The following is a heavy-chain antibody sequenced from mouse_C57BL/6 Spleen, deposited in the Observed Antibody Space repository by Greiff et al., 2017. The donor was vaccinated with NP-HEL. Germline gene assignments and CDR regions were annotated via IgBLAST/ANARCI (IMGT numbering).Heavy chain of an antibody. J-gene: IGHJ2*01. D-gene: IGHD2-3*01. V-gene: IGHV5-9*01. CDR3: ARRDGYSFFDY. CDR2: ISGGGGNT. Sequence: EVQVVESGGGLVKPGGSLKLSCAASGFTFSSYTMSWVRQTPEKRLEWVATISGGGGNTYYPDSVKGRFTISRDNAKNTLYLQMSSLRSDDTALYYCARRDGYSFFDYWGQGTTLTVSS. CDR1: GFTFSSYT.